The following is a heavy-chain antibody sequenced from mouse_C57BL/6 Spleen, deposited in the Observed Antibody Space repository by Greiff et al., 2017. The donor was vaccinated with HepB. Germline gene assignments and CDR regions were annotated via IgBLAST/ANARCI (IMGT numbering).Heavy chain of an antibody. Sequence: QVHVKQPGAELVRPGSSVKLSCKASGYTFTSYWMHWVKQRPIQGLEWIGNIDPSDSETHYNQKFKDKATLTVDKSSSTAYMQLSSLTSEDSAVYYCAREGYDNAMDYWGQGTSVTVSS. V-gene: IGHV1-52*01. CDR2: IDPSDSET. CDR1: GYTFTSYW. CDR3: AREGYDNAMDY. J-gene: IGHJ4*01. D-gene: IGHD2-2*01.